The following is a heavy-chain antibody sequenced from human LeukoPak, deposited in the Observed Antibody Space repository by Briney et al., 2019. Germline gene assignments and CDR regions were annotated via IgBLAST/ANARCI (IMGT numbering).Heavy chain of an antibody. D-gene: IGHD4-17*01. V-gene: IGHV1-69*04. CDR3: ASPSDDYGDYGVHWFDY. CDR1: GGTFSSYA. Sequence: GASVKVSCKASGGTFSSYAISWVRQAPGQGLEWTGRIIPILGIANYAQKFQGRVTITADKSTSTAYMELSSLRSEDTAVYYCASPSDDYGDYGVHWFDYWGQGTLVSVSS. J-gene: IGHJ4*02. CDR2: IIPILGIA.